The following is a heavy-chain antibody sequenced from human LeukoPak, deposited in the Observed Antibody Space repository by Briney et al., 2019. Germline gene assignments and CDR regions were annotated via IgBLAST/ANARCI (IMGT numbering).Heavy chain of an antibody. J-gene: IGHJ4*02. D-gene: IGHD6-13*01. CDR3: KSGGAAPGSFDN. CDR2: IWYDGSNK. V-gene: IGHV3-30*04. Sequence: GGSLRLSCAASGFTFSSYAMHWVRQAPGKGLEWVAVIWYDGSNKYYADSVKGRFTISRDNSKNTLYLQMNSLRVEDTAVYYCKSGGAAPGSFDNWGQGTLVTVSP. CDR1: GFTFSSYA.